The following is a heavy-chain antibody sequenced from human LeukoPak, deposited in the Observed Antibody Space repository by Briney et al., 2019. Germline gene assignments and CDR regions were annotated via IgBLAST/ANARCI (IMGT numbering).Heavy chain of an antibody. V-gene: IGHV4-34*01. CDR1: GGSFSGYY. J-gene: IGHJ5*02. D-gene: IGHD2-2*01. CDR3: ARKRIGYCSSTSCPRHWSDP. Sequence: SETLSLTCAVYGGSFSGYYWSWIRQPPGKGLEGIGEINHSGSTNYDPSLKSRVTISVDTSKNQFSLKLSSVTAADTAVYYCARKRIGYCSSTSCPRHWSDPWGQGTLVTVSS. CDR2: INHSGST.